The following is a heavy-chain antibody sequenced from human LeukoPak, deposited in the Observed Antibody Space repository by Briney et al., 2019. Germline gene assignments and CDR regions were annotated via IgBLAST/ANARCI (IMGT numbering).Heavy chain of an antibody. CDR1: GYSLSKGFY. CDR2: VYHGGNT. Sequence: SETLSLTCTGSGYSLSKGFYWGLIRQPPGKGLEFIGSVYHGGNTYYKASLKSRVTISLDTSKNQFSLRLSSVTAADTAVYYCARSYSGSFLYWGQGSLVTVSS. CDR3: ARSYSGSFLY. J-gene: IGHJ1*01. V-gene: IGHV4-38-2*02. D-gene: IGHD1-26*01.